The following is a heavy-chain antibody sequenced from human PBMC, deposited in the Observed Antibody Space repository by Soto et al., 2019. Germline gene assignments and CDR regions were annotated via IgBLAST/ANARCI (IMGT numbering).Heavy chain of an antibody. CDR2: IWYDGSNK. V-gene: IGHV3-33*01. CDR3: ARDYGGSSYGYMDY. Sequence: PGGSLRLSCAASVFTFSSYAMHWVRQAPGKGLEWVAVIWYDGSNKYYADSVKGRFTISRDNSKNTLYLQMNSLRAEDTAVYYRARDYGGSSYGYMDYWGQGTMVTVSS. CDR1: VFTFSSYA. J-gene: IGHJ4*02. D-gene: IGHD5-18*01.